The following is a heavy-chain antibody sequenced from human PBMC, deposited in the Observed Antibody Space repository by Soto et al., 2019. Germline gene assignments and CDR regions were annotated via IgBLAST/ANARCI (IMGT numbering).Heavy chain of an antibody. CDR2: IYYSGST. J-gene: IGHJ4*02. D-gene: IGHD6-19*01. CDR3: ARQSPYSSGWPIAY. CDR1: GGSISSYY. Sequence: SETLSLTCTVSGGSISSYYWSWIRQPPGKGLEWIGYIYYSGSTNYNPSLKSRVTISVDTSKNQFSLKLSSVTAAGTAVYYCARQSPYSSGWPIAYWGQGTLVTVSS. V-gene: IGHV4-59*08.